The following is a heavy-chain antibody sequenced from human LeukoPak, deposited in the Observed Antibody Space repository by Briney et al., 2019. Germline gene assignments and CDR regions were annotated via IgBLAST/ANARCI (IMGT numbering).Heavy chain of an antibody. J-gene: IGHJ4*02. CDR2: IHYSGSS. Sequence: SETLSLTCTVSGGSISSSSFSWVWIRQPPGKGLQWIGNIHYSGSSYYNPSLKSRVTISVDTSKNQVSLKVTSVTAADTALYYCARRRTYDILTGYPQYYFDYWGQGALVTVSS. CDR3: ARRRTYDILTGYPQYYFDY. D-gene: IGHD3-9*01. CDR1: GGSISSSSFS. V-gene: IGHV4-39*01.